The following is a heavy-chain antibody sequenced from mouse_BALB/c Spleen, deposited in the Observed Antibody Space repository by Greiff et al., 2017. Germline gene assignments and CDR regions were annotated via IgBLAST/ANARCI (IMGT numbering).Heavy chain of an antibody. CDR1: GYAFSSSW. V-gene: IGHV1-82*01. J-gene: IGHJ2*01. Sequence: QVQLKESGPELVKPGASVKISCKASGYAFSSSWMNWVKQRPGQGLEWIGRIYPGDGDTNYNGKFKGKATLTADKSSSTAYMQLSSLTSVDSAVYFCARVDGKGYWGQGTTLTVSS. CDR2: IYPGDGDT. CDR3: ARVDGKGY. D-gene: IGHD2-1*01.